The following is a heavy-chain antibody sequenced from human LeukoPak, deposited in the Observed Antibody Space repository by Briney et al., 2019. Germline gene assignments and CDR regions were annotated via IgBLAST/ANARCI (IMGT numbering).Heavy chain of an antibody. CDR2: IYYSGST. D-gene: IGHD5-18*01. CDR3: ARARHGYIYGYRPNELGHFFDY. V-gene: IGHV4-39*07. J-gene: IGHJ4*02. CDR1: GGSITSTTYY. Sequence: SETLSLTCTVSGGSITSTTYYWGWIRQPPGKGLEWIGSIYYSGSTYYKSSLKSRVTISLDTSKNQFSLKLSPVTAADTAVYYCARARHGYIYGYRPNELGHFFDYWGQGTLVTVSS.